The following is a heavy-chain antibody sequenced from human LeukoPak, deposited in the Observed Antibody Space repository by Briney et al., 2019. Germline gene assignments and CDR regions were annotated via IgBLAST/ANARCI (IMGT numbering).Heavy chain of an antibody. D-gene: IGHD1-26*01. V-gene: IGHV4-4*07. Sequence: PSETLSLTCTVSGGSIISYYWSWSRQPAGKGLEWIGHIHTSGSTNYNPSLKSRVTMSLDTSKNQFSLKLSSVTAADTAVYYCARGRWEPLPDVWGKGTTVAVSS. CDR2: IHTSGST. CDR3: ARGRWEPLPDV. J-gene: IGHJ6*04. CDR1: GGSIISYY.